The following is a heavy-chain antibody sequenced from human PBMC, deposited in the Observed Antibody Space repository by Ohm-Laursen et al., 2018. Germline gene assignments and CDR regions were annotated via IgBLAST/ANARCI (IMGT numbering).Heavy chain of an antibody. D-gene: IGHD2-2*03. CDR3: ARGGVGYCSSTSCYMAEYFQH. CDR2: ISSSRSYI. CDR1: GFTFSSYA. Sequence: SLRLSCTASGFTFSSYAMSWVRQAPGKGLEWVSSISSSRSYIYYADSVKGRFTISRDNAKNSLYLQMNSLRAEDTAVYYCARGGVGYCSSTSCYMAEYFQHWGQGTLVTVSS. V-gene: IGHV3-21*01. J-gene: IGHJ1*01.